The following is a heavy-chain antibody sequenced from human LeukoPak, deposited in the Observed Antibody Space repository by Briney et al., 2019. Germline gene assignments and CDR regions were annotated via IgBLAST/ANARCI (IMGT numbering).Heavy chain of an antibody. J-gene: IGHJ4*02. CDR1: GGTFSSYA. CDR2: IISILGIA. Sequence: ASVKVSCKASGGTFSSYAISWVRQAPGQGLEWMGRIISILGIANYAQKFQGRVTITADKSTSTAYMELSSLRSEDTAVYYCARSADYYDSSGYDYWGQGTLVTVSS. V-gene: IGHV1-69*04. D-gene: IGHD3-22*01. CDR3: ARSADYYDSSGYDY.